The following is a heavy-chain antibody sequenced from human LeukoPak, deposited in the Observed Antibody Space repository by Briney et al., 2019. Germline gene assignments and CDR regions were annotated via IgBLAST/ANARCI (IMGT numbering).Heavy chain of an antibody. V-gene: IGHV1-18*01. J-gene: IGHJ4*02. D-gene: IGHD3-16*02. CDR2: ISAYNGNT. CDR1: GYTFSSYG. Sequence: ASVTVSCEASGYTFSSYGFSWVRQAPGQGLEWMGWISAYNGNTNYAQKFQGRVTMTTDTSTNTAYMELRSLISDDTAVYYCARGDVWGSYRPAQFDYWGQGTLVTVSS. CDR3: ARGDVWGSYRPAQFDY.